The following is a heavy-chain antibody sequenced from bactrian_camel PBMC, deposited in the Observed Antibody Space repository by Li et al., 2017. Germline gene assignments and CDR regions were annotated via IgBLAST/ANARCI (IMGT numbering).Heavy chain of an antibody. V-gene: IGHV3S40*01. CDR3: NAECSTKTGDYLTPDMY. J-gene: IGHJ4*01. D-gene: IGHD4*01. CDR1: GFTFSNYA. CDR2: VSMNGRST. Sequence: VQLVESGGGSARSGGSLRPYCAASGFTFSNYAMTWVRQAPGKGLEWVSSVSMNGRSTFYADSVKGRFTASQDNAKNLMYLQMDSLKPEDTGMYYCNAECSTKTGDYLTPDMYWGQGTQVTV.